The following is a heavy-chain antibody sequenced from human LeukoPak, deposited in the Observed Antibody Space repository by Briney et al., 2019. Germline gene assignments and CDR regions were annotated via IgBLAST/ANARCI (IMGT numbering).Heavy chain of an antibody. CDR2: IKQDGSEK. Sequence: PGGSLRLSCAASGFTFNNYWMSWVRQAPGKGLEWVANIKQDGSEKYYVDSVKGRFTISRDNAKNSLYLQMNSLRAEDTAVYYCARDKGELSWGKGTLVTVSS. D-gene: IGHD1-7*01. V-gene: IGHV3-7*01. J-gene: IGHJ4*02. CDR1: GFTFNNYW. CDR3: ARDKGELS.